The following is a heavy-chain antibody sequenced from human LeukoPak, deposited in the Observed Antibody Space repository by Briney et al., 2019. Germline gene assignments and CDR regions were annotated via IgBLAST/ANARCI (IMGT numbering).Heavy chain of an antibody. CDR3: ATKQWLAPPPDS. Sequence: AGGSLRLSCAASAFTFSKYCMLWVRHAPGKGLESVSRINTDGTVTTHADSVKGRFTVSRDNADNTMFLQMNSVRDEDTAVYYCATKQWLAPPPDSWGQGTPVTVSS. J-gene: IGHJ4*02. D-gene: IGHD6-19*01. V-gene: IGHV3-74*01. CDR2: INTDGTVT. CDR1: AFTFSKYC.